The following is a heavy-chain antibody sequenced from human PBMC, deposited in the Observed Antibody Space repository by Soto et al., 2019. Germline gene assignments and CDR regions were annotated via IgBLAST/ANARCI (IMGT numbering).Heavy chain of an antibody. CDR3: ARGRGISSSSYFAY. Sequence: GGSLRLSCAASGFTFSDYYMTWIRQAPGKGLEWVSYISSSVYTNYADSVKGRFTISRDNAKNSLYLQMNSLRADDTAVYYCARGRGISSSSYFAYWGQGTMVTV. J-gene: IGHJ4*02. CDR2: ISSSVYT. CDR1: GFTFSDYY. V-gene: IGHV3-11*06. D-gene: IGHD6-6*01.